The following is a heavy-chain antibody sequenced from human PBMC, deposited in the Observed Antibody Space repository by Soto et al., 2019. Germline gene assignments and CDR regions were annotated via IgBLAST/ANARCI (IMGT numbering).Heavy chain of an antibody. D-gene: IGHD3-3*01. J-gene: IGHJ3*02. V-gene: IGHV3-23*01. Sequence: EVQLLESGGGLVQPGGSLRLSCAASGFTFSSYAMSWVRQAPGKGLEWVSAISGSGGSTYYADSVKGRFTISRDNSKNTLYLQMNSLRAEDTAVYYCAKDTLYTPLRFLEEHDAFDIWGQGTMVTVSS. CDR1: GFTFSSYA. CDR3: AKDTLYTPLRFLEEHDAFDI. CDR2: ISGSGGST.